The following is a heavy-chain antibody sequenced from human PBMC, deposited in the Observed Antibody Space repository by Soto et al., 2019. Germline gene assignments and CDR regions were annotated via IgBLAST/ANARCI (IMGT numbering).Heavy chain of an antibody. CDR1: GFTFRSYS. CDR3: VRDHTRTLSGITSLDH. J-gene: IGHJ1*01. Sequence: EVQLVQSGGGQVKPGGSLRLSCSGSGFTFRSYSMNWVRQAPGKGLEWVSSISTSDAGIYADSVKGRFTISRDNTKNSVYLQRSSLRADDTAVYYCVRDHTRTLSGITSLDHWGQGALVTVSS. V-gene: IGHV3-21*01. CDR2: ISTSDAGI. D-gene: IGHD2-2*01.